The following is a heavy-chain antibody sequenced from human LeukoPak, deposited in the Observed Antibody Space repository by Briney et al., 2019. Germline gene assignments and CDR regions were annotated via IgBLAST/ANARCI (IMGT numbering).Heavy chain of an antibody. Sequence: SQTLSLTCTVSGGSISSGDYYWSWIRQPPGKGLEWIGYIYYSGSTYYNPSLKSRVTISVDTSKNQFSLKLSSVTAADTAVYYCARVADSSGYQYYFDYWGQGTLVTVSS. CDR2: IYYSGST. J-gene: IGHJ4*02. V-gene: IGHV4-30-4*01. CDR1: GGSISSGDYY. CDR3: ARVADSSGYQYYFDY. D-gene: IGHD3-22*01.